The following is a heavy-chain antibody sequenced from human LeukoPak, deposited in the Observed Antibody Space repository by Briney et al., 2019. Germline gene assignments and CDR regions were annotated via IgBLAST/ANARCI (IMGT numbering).Heavy chain of an antibody. J-gene: IGHJ5*02. CDR2: INLNSGGT. V-gene: IGHV1-2*02. CDR3: ARWARVVPAAKCWFDP. CDR1: GYTFTGYY. Sequence: GASVKVSCKASGYTFTGYYMHWVRQAPGQGLEWMGWINLNSGGTNYAQKFQGRVTMTRDTSISTAYMELSRLRSDDTAVYYCARWARVVPAAKCWFDPWGQGTLVTVSS. D-gene: IGHD2-2*01.